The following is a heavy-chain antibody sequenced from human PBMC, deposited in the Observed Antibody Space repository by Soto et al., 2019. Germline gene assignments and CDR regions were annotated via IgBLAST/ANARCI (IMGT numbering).Heavy chain of an antibody. V-gene: IGHV3-7*01. J-gene: IGHJ1*01. D-gene: IGHD3-10*01. CDR3: ASGLWTFQH. Sequence: GGSLRLSCAASGFTFSNYWMSWVRQAPGKGLEWVANIKQDGSEKYYVDSVKGRFTISRGNAKNSLYLQMNSLGAEDTAVYFCASGLWTFQHWGQGTLVTVSS. CDR2: IKQDGSEK. CDR1: GFTFSNYW.